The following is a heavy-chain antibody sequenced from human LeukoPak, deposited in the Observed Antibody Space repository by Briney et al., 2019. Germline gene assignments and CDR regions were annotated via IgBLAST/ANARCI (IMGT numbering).Heavy chain of an antibody. Sequence: PGGSLRLSCAASGFTFSSYAMHWVRQAPGKGLEYVSAISSNGGSTYYANSVKGRFTISRDNSKNTLYLQMGSLRAEDMAVYYCARGLAGDDSSGYYSFGGIDYWGQGTLVTVSS. CDR3: ARGLAGDDSSGYYSFGGIDY. J-gene: IGHJ4*02. CDR1: GFTFSSYA. V-gene: IGHV3-64*01. D-gene: IGHD3-22*01. CDR2: ISSNGGST.